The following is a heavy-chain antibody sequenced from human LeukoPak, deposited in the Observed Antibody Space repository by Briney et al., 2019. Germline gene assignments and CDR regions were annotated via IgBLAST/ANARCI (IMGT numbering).Heavy chain of an antibody. CDR1: GGSISSYY. J-gene: IGHJ4*02. V-gene: IGHV4-4*07. D-gene: IGHD2-2*01. CDR2: IYTSGST. Sequence: SETLSLTCTVSGGSISSYYWSWIRQPAGKGLEWIGRIYTSGSTNYNPSLKSRVTMSVDTSKNQFSLKLSSVTAADTAVYYCASLFCSSTSCYLGYWGQGTLVTVSS. CDR3: ASLFCSSTSCYLGY.